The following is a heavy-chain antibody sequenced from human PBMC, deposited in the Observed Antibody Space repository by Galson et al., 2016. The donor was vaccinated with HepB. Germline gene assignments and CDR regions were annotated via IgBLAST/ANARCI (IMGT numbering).Heavy chain of an antibody. CDR2: TYYRSKWYN. J-gene: IGHJ5*02. CDR1: GDSVSSNSAA. D-gene: IGHD2/OR15-2a*01. V-gene: IGHV6-1*01. CDR3: ARVRCSTFRCQNWFDP. Sequence: CAISGDSVSSNSAAWTWIRQSPLRGLEWLGRTYYRSKWYNDYAVFVKSRISIHTDTSKNQFSLQLNSVTPEDTAVYYCARVRCSTFRCQNWFDPWGQGTLVTVSS.